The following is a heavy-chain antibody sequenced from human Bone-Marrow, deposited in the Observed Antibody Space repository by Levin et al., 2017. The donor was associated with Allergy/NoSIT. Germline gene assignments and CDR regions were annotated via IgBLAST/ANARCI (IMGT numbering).Heavy chain of an antibody. Sequence: LSGGSLRLSCAASGFTFSSYAMSWVRQAPGKGPEWVATISGTGAKTTYADSVKGRFTISRDNSKNTVSLQLNSLRAEDTAVYSCAKDMWLSTAVAYFFDYWGQGTLVTVSS. V-gene: IGHV3-23*01. D-gene: IGHD5-18*01. CDR1: GFTFSSYA. J-gene: IGHJ4*02. CDR2: ISGTGAKT. CDR3: AKDMWLSTAVAYFFDY.